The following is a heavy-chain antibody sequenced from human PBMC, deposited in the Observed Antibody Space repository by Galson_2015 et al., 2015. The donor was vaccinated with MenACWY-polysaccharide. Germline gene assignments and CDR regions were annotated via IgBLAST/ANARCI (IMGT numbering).Heavy chain of an antibody. D-gene: IGHD3-3*01. J-gene: IGHJ6*02. CDR3: ARGAGSYYDFWSGYYYYYYGMDV. Sequence: QSGAEVKKPGESLQISCKASGYTFTGYGISWVRQAPGQGLEWMGWMNPNSGNTGYAQKFQGRVTMTRNTSISTAYMELSSLRSEDTAVYYCARGAGSYYDFWSGYYYYYYGMDVWGQGTTVTVSS. CDR1: GYTFTGYG. V-gene: IGHV1-8*02. CDR2: MNPNSGNT.